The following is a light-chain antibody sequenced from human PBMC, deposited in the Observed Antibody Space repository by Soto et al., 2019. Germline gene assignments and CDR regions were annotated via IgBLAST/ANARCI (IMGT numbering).Light chain of an antibody. CDR2: DTT. CDR1: TGPVTRGQY. V-gene: IGLV7-46*01. J-gene: IGLJ3*02. CDR3: FLSYSGAWV. Sequence: QAVVTQEPSVTVSPGETVVLTCGSTTGPVTRGQYPYWLQQKPGQAPRTLISDTTITYSWTPARFSGSLLGDKAALTLSGAQPEDEADYYCFLSYSGAWVFGGGTKLTVL.